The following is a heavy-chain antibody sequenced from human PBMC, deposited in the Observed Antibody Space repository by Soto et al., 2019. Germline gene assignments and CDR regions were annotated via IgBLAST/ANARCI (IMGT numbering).Heavy chain of an antibody. D-gene: IGHD3-16*02. CDR1: GGSISSSSYY. Sequence: NPSETLSLTCTVSGGSISSSSYYWGWIRQPPGKGLEWIGSIYYSGSTYYNPSLKSRVTISVDTSKNQFSLKLSSVTAADTAVYYCARLRRLHLGELSFWGQGTLVTVSS. CDR3: ARLRRLHLGELSF. J-gene: IGHJ4*02. V-gene: IGHV4-39*01. CDR2: IYYSGST.